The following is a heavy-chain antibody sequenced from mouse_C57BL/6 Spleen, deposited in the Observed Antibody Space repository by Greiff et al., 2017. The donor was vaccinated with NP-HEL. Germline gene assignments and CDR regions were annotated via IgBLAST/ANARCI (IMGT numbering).Heavy chain of an antibody. CDR1: GYAFSSSW. CDR3: ARNWDGDWYFDV. V-gene: IGHV1-82*01. J-gene: IGHJ1*03. CDR2: IYPGDGDT. Sequence: VQLQQSGPELVKPGASVKISCKASGYAFSSSWMNWVKQRPGKGLEWIGRIYPGDGDTNYNGKFKGKATLTADKSSSTAYMQLSSLTSEDSAVYFCARNWDGDWYFDVWGTGTTVTVSS. D-gene: IGHD4-1*01.